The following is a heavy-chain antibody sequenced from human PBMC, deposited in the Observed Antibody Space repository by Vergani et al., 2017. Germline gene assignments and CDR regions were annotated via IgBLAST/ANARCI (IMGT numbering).Heavy chain of an antibody. CDR1: GFTFSSYS. CDR3: AKGGIQLLNWFDP. J-gene: IGHJ5*02. CDR2: ISSSSSTI. D-gene: IGHD5-18*01. Sequence: EVQLVESGGGLVQPGGSLRLSCAASGFTFSSYSMNWVRQAPGKGLEWVSYISSSSSTIYYADSVKGRFTISRDNAKNSLYLQMNSLRAEDTAVYYCAKGGIQLLNWFDPWGQGTLVTVSS. V-gene: IGHV3-48*04.